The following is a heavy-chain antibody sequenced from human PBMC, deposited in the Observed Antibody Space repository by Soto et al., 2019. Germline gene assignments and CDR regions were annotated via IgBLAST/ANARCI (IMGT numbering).Heavy chain of an antibody. V-gene: IGHV1-69*13. CDR2: IIPIFGTA. J-gene: IGHJ4*02. D-gene: IGHD3-22*01. CDR1: GGTFSSYA. CDR3: ARGRYYDSGGYSDFDY. Sequence: SVKVSCKASGGTFSSYAISWVRQAPGQGLEWMGGIIPIFGTANYAQKFQGRVTITADESTSTAYMELSSLRSEDTAVYYCARGRYYDSGGYSDFDYWGQGTLVTVSS.